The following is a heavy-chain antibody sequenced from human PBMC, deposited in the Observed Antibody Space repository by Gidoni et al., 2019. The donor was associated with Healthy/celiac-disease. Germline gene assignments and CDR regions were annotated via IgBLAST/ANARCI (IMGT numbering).Heavy chain of an antibody. CDR2: IWYDGSNK. J-gene: IGHJ4*02. V-gene: IGHV3-33*01. CDR3: ARDRGNWNVLDY. Sequence: QVQLVESGGGVVQPGRSLRLSWAASGFTFSSYGMHWVRQAPGKGLEWVAVIWYDGSNKYYADSVKGRFTISRDNSKNTLYLQMNSLRAEDTAVYYCARDRGNWNVLDYWGQGTLVTVSS. CDR1: GFTFSSYG. D-gene: IGHD1-20*01.